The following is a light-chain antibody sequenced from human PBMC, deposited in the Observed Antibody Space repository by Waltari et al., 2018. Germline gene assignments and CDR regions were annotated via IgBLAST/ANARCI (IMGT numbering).Light chain of an antibody. CDR2: GAS. Sequence: EIVKTQSPATMSVSPGERATLSCRASHSVSSNLAWYQQKPVQAPRLLIYGASTRANRIPARFSGSVSGTEFTLTIGSMQSEDFDVYYCQQYNNWTPWTFGKVTKVEIK. CDR3: QQYNNWTPWT. V-gene: IGKV3-15*01. J-gene: IGKJ1*01. CDR1: HSVSSN.